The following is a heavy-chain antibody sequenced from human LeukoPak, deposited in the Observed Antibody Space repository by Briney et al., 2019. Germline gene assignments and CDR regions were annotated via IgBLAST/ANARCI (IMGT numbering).Heavy chain of an antibody. J-gene: IGHJ4*02. CDR2: INHSGST. Sequence: SETLSLTCAVYGGSFSGYYWSWIRQPPGKGLEWIGEINHSGSTNYNPSLKSRVTISVDTSKNQFSLKLSSVTAADTAVYYCARPTGYRVESFDYWGQGTLVTVPS. CDR3: ARPTGYRVESFDY. CDR1: GGSFSGYY. D-gene: IGHD6-13*01. V-gene: IGHV4-34*01.